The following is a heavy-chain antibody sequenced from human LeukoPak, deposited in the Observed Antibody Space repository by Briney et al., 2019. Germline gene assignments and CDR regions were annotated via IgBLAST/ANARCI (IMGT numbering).Heavy chain of an antibody. J-gene: IGHJ6*03. V-gene: IGHV3-11*01. CDR2: ISRSGSTK. CDR3: ARVLRYCSGGNCYSGGLGYMDV. D-gene: IGHD2-15*01. Sequence: GGSLRLSCAASGFTFSDYNMRWLRQAPGKGLEWVSSISRSGSTKYYADSVKGRFTISRDNAKNSLFLQMNSLRAEDTAVYYCARVLRYCSGGNCYSGGLGYMDVWGKGTTVTISS. CDR1: GFTFSDYN.